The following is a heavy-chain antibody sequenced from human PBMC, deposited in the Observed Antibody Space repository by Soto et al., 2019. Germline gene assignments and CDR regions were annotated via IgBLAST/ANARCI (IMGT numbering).Heavy chain of an antibody. CDR2: IIPIFGTA. Sequence: WASVKVSCKASGGTFSSYAISWVRQAPGQGLEWMGGIIPIFGTANYAQKFQGRVTITADESTSTAYMELSSLRSEDTAVYYCARPTSHTYYYDSSGYFPSEYWGQGTLVNVSS. J-gene: IGHJ4*02. CDR1: GGTFSSYA. V-gene: IGHV1-69*13. CDR3: ARPTSHTYYYDSSGYFPSEY. D-gene: IGHD3-22*01.